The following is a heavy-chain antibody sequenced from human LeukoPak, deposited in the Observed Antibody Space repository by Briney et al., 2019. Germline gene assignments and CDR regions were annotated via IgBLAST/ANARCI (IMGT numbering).Heavy chain of an antibody. V-gene: IGHV4-30-2*01. D-gene: IGHD6-19*01. CDR1: GGSISSGGYS. CDR2: IYHSGST. Sequence: SQTLSLTCAVSGGSISSGGYSWSWIRQPPGKGLEWIGYIYHSGSTYYNPSLKSRVTISVDRSKNQFSLKLSSVTAADTAVYYCARALAVAGLDYWGQGTLVTVSS. J-gene: IGHJ4*02. CDR3: ARALAVAGLDY.